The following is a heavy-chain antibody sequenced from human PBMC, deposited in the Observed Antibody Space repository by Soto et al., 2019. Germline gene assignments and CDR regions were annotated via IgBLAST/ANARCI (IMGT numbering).Heavy chain of an antibody. CDR1: GFTFSSSD. J-gene: IGHJ4*02. Sequence: PGGSLRLSCAASGFTFSSSDMHWVRQAPGKGLEWVTVISYDGSDKYYADSVKGRFTISRDNSKNTLYLQMHSLTAEDTAVYYCAKDLNSVWFDYWGQGTLVTVSS. D-gene: IGHD6-19*01. V-gene: IGHV3-30*18. CDR2: ISYDGSDK. CDR3: AKDLNSVWFDY.